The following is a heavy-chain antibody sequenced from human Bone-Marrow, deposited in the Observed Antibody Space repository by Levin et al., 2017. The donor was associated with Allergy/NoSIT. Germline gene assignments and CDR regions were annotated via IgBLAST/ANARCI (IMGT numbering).Heavy chain of an antibody. CDR2: ISFSVSST. D-gene: IGHD3-10*01. V-gene: IGHV3-23*01. CDR3: TKGLYYYGSGTYYNPDYYYYYVMDV. CDR1: GFTFSTYG. Sequence: GESLKISCAASGFTFSTYGMSWVRQAPGKGLEWVSAISFSVSSTYYADSVKGRFTISRDNSRNTLYLRMNSLRAEDTAVYYCTKGLYYYGSGTYYNPDYYYYYVMDVWGQGTTVTVSS. J-gene: IGHJ6*02.